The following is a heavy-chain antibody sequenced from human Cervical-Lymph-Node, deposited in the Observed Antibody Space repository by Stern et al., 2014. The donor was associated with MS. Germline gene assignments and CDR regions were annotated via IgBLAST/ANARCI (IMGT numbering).Heavy chain of an antibody. V-gene: IGHV1-69*12. D-gene: IGHD4-23*01. CDR1: GGTFSSYA. Sequence: VQLVQSGAEVKKPGSSVKVSCKASGGTFSSYAINWVRQAPGQGLEWMGGIIPIFGTADYAKKFQGRVTITADESTSTAYMELTSLRSEDTAVYYCARGSTVVTDYFDYWGQGTLVTVSS. CDR3: ARGSTVVTDYFDY. J-gene: IGHJ4*02. CDR2: IIPIFGTA.